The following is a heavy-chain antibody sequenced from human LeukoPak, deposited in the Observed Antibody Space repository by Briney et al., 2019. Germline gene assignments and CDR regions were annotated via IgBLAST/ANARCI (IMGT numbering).Heavy chain of an antibody. V-gene: IGHV4-34*01. D-gene: IGHD3-10*01. CDR1: GGSFSGYY. CDR3: SGSYYPRRWIYFDY. CDR2: INHSGST. J-gene: IGHJ4*02. Sequence: SETLSLTCAVYGGSFSGYYWSWIRQPPGKGLEWIGEINHSGSTNYNPSLKSRVTISVDTSKNQFSLKLSSVTAADTAVYYCSGSYYPRRWIYFDYWGRGTLVTVSS.